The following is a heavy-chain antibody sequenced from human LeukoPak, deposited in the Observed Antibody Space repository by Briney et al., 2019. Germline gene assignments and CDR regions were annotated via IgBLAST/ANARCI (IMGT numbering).Heavy chain of an antibody. V-gene: IGHV3-64*01. CDR2: ISSNGGNT. CDR1: GFTFSGYA. J-gene: IGHJ4*02. CDR3: ARARGRTSGFDS. Sequence: GGSLRLSCAASGFTFSGYAMHWVRQAPGKGLEYVSTISSNGGNTYYANSMKGRFTISRDNSKNTLYLQMNSLRAEDTAVYYCARARGRTSGFDSWGQGTLVTVSS. D-gene: IGHD1-26*01.